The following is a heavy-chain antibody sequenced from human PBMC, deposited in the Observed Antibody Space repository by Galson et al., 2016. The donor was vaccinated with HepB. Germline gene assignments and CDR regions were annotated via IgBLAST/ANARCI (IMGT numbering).Heavy chain of an antibody. Sequence: SLRLSCAASGFTFSAYTMNWVRQAPGKGPEWVSSINGKSDDIAYAESVKGRFTISRENAKNSLYLQMSSLRVENTAVYYCARYYFYGMDVWGRGTTVTVPS. J-gene: IGHJ6*02. CDR1: GFTFSAYT. CDR3: ARYYFYGMDV. V-gene: IGHV3-21*01. CDR2: INGKSDDI.